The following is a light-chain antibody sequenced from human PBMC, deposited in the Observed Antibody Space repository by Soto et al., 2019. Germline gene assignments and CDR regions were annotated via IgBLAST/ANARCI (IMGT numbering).Light chain of an antibody. J-gene: IGKJ5*01. Sequence: DIQLTQSPSFLSASVGDRVTITCRASHGITNYLAWYQQKPGKAPKLLIYAASTLQSGVPSRFSGSGSGTEFTLTISSLQPEDFVTYYCQQVNSYPRTFGQGTRLEIK. CDR2: AAS. V-gene: IGKV1-9*01. CDR1: HGITNY. CDR3: QQVNSYPRT.